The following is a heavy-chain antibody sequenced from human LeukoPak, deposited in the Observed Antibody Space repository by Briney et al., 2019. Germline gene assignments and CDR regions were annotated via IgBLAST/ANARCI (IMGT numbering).Heavy chain of an antibody. D-gene: IGHD5-18*01. CDR3: ASSPRYSYGLH. J-gene: IGHJ4*02. CDR2: IIPILGIA. CDR1: GGTFSSYA. V-gene: IGHV1-69*04. Sequence: SVKVSCKASGGTFSSYAISWVRQAPGQGLEWMGRIIPILGIANYAQKFQGRVTINADKSTSTAYMELSSLRSEDTAVYYCASSPRYSYGLHWGQGTLVTVSS.